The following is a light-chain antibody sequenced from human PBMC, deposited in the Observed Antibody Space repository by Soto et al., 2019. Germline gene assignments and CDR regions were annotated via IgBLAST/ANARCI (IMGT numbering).Light chain of an antibody. V-gene: IGKV3-15*01. Sequence: EIVMTQSPATLSVSPGERATLSCRASQSVSSYLAWYQQKPGQAPRHLIYGASTRATGIPARFSGSGSGTEFTLTISSLQSEDFAVYYCQQYDNWPSITFGQGTRLEIK. CDR2: GAS. J-gene: IGKJ5*01. CDR3: QQYDNWPSIT. CDR1: QSVSSY.